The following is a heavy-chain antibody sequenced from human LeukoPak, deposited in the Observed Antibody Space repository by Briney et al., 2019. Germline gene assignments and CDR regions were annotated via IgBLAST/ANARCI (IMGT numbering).Heavy chain of an antibody. CDR3: ARLDAAGRVLNA. CDR1: AFSFSSYS. J-gene: IGHJ3*01. Sequence: GGSLRLSCASSAFSFSSYSISWVRQAPGKGLEWVANIKIDGTEKHFVDSVEGRFTISRDNAKRSLFLQMNSLRADDTAVYYCARLDAAGRVLNAWGQGTMVSVSS. V-gene: IGHV3-7*01. CDR2: IKIDGTEK. D-gene: IGHD2-15*01.